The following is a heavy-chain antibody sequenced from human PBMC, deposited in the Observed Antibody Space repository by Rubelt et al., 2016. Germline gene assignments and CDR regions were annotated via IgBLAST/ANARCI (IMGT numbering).Heavy chain of an antibody. D-gene: IGHD6-6*01. J-gene: IGHJ5*02. Sequence: QVQLVESGGGVVQPGRSLRLSCAASGFTFNSFAMHWVRQAPGKGLEWVTVISYDGNNKYYADSVKGRFTISRDNSKNTLYLQMSTMGAEETAVYYCAKDGGGVGSSSGPYHWGQGTLVTVSS. CDR3: AKDGGGVGSSSGPYH. V-gene: IGHV3-30*04. CDR2: ISYDGNNK. CDR1: GFTFNSFA.